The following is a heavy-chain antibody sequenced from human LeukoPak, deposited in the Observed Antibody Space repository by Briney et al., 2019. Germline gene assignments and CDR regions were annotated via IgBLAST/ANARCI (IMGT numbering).Heavy chain of an antibody. Sequence: ASLKVSCKASGYTFTSYGISWVRQAPGQGLEWMGWISAYNGNTNYAQKLQGRVTMTTDTSTSTAYMELRSLRSDDTAVYYCARDGDSSGYYPSDYWGQGTLVTVSS. CDR2: ISAYNGNT. V-gene: IGHV1-18*01. CDR1: GYTFTSYG. J-gene: IGHJ4*02. CDR3: ARDGDSSGYYPSDY. D-gene: IGHD3-22*01.